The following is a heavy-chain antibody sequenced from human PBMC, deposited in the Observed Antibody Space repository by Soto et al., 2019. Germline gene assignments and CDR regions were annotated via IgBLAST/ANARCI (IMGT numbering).Heavy chain of an antibody. CDR1: GFTFANSW. CDR3: ATAEVDY. V-gene: IGHV3-74*01. CDR2: VTGDGHTI. J-gene: IGHJ4*02. Sequence: PGGSLRLSCAASGFTFANSWMHWIRQAPGKGPEWVSRVTGDGHTIQYADSVKGRFTVSRDNAKNTLYLQMNSLTAEDTAVYYCATAEVDYWGPGTLVTVSS.